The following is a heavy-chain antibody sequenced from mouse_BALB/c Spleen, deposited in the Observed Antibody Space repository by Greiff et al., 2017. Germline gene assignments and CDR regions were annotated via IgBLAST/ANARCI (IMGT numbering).Heavy chain of an antibody. CDR2: INSNGGST. Sequence: EVQGVEPGGGLVQPGGSSKLSCAVSGSTFSSYGTSRARQTPDKWLELDATINSNGGSTYYPDSVKGRFTIARDNAKNTLYLQMRSLKSEDTAMYYCAKHYYDSGPFAYWGQGTLVAVSA. J-gene: IGHJ3*01. V-gene: IGHV5-6-3*01. CDR1: GSTFSSYG. D-gene: IGHD1-1*01. CDR3: AKHYYDSGPFAY.